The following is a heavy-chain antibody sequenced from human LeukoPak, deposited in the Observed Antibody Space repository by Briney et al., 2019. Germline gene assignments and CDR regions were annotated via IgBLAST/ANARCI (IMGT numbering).Heavy chain of an antibody. CDR3: ATDLINSSSWYGLAC. Sequence: GASVKVSCTASGGTFSSYAISWVRQAPGQGLEWMGGIIPIFGTANYAQKFQGRVTITADESTSTAYMELSSLRSEDTAVYYCATDLINSSSWYGLACWGQGTLVTVSS. V-gene: IGHV1-69*13. CDR1: GGTFSSYA. J-gene: IGHJ4*02. CDR2: IIPIFGTA. D-gene: IGHD6-13*01.